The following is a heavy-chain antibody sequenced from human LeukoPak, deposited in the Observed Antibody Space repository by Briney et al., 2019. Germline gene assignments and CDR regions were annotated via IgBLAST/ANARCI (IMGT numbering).Heavy chain of an antibody. CDR1: GGSFSGYY. Sequence: SETLSLTCAVSGGSFSGYYWSWIRQPPGKGLEWIGEINHSGSTNYNPSLQSRVTISVDTSKNQFSLKLSSVTAADTAVYYCYLNCGGDCYPFDYWGQGTLVTVSS. V-gene: IGHV4-34*01. D-gene: IGHD2-21*02. J-gene: IGHJ4*02. CDR3: YLNCGGDCYPFDY. CDR2: INHSGST.